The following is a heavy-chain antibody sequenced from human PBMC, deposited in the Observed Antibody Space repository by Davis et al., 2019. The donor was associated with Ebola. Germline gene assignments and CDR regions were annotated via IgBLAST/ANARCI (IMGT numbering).Heavy chain of an antibody. CDR2: INPRGGST. V-gene: IGHV1-46*01. J-gene: IGHJ4*02. D-gene: IGHD2-21*01. CDR1: GYTFTSHY. CDR3: ARDVRGPTGGDWYCFDY. Sequence: ASVKVSCKASGYTFTSHYMHWVRQAPGQGLEWMGIINPRGGSTSYAQKFQGRLTMTRDTSTSTVYMELSSLRPEDTAVYYCARDVRGPTGGDWYCFDYWGQGNLVTVSS.